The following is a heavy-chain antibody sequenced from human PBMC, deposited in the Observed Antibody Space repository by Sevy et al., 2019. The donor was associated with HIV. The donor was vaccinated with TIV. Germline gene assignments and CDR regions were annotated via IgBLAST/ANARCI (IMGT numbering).Heavy chain of an antibody. Sequence: KQSQTLSLTCSISGDSVSSNSAAWNWIRQSPSRGLEWLGRTYYRSKWYNDYAVSVKSRITINPDTSRSQFSLQLNSVTPEDSAVYYCARMIYYYGSGSYRYYGMDVWGQGTTVTVSS. D-gene: IGHD3-10*01. CDR2: TYYRSKWYN. CDR1: GDSVSSNSAA. V-gene: IGHV6-1*01. CDR3: ARMIYYYGSGSYRYYGMDV. J-gene: IGHJ6*02.